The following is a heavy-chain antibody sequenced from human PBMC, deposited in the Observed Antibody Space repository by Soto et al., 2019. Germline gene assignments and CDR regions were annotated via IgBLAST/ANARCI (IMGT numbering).Heavy chain of an antibody. CDR1: GFSFSTYD. D-gene: IGHD3-9*01. CDR2: ISPNGAAT. CDR3: VKLTDY. Sequence: PGGSLRLSCSASGFSFSTYDVHWVRQAPAKGLEFVAGISPNGAATYYADSVKGRSTISRDNSKNTLYLQVSSLAPDDTAVYYCVKLTDYWSLGTLVTVSS. V-gene: IGHV3-64D*06. J-gene: IGHJ4*02.